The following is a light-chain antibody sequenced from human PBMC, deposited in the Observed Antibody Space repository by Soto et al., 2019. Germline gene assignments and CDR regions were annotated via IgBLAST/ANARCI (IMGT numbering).Light chain of an antibody. V-gene: IGKV3-15*01. J-gene: IGKJ1*01. Sequence: EIVMTQCPANLSLSPGERATFSCRASQSVSSNLAWYQQKPGQAPRLLIYGASTRATGIPARFSGSGSGTEFTLTISSLQSEDFAVYYCQQYNNWTSWTFGQGTKVDIK. CDR1: QSVSSN. CDR3: QQYNNWTSWT. CDR2: GAS.